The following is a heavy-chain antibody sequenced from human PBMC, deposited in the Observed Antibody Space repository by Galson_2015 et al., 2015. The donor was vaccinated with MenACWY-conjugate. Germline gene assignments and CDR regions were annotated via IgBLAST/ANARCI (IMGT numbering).Heavy chain of an antibody. Sequence: SETLSLTCGVSGGSFSGYYWSWIRQPPGKGLEWIGEVAQSGSANVNPSLKSRVSMSADTSKREFSLKLTSVTAADTAVYFCARLSWITSRDHYYYMDVWGNGTTVTVSS. V-gene: IGHV4-34*01. CDR3: ARLSWITSRDHYYYMDV. D-gene: IGHD2/OR15-2a*01. CDR1: GGSFSGYY. J-gene: IGHJ6*03. CDR2: VAQSGSA.